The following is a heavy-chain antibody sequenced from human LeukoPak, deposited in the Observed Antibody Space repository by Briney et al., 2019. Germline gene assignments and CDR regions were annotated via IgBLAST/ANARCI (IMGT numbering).Heavy chain of an antibody. D-gene: IGHD3-22*01. CDR1: GYTFTGYY. CDR3: ARDPNYYDSSGYYLTDAFDI. V-gene: IGHV1-2*02. J-gene: IGHJ3*02. Sequence: EASVKVSCKASGYTFTGYYMHWVRQAPGQGLEWMGWINPNSGGTNYAQKFQGRVTMTRDTSISTAYMELSRLRSDDTAVYYCARDPNYYDSSGYYLTDAFDIWGRGTMVTVSS. CDR2: INPNSGGT.